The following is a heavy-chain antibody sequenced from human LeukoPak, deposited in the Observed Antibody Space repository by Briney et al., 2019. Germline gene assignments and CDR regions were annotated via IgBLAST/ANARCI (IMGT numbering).Heavy chain of an antibody. D-gene: IGHD6-6*01. J-gene: IGHJ4*02. CDR2: MFVRDSRP. V-gene: IGHV5-51*01. CDR1: GYKFIDSW. Sequence: GESLKISCKASGYKFIDSWIGWVRQLPGKGLEWMAIMFVRDSRPQYSPSFEGQVTISADKSISTAYLQWSSLKASDTAIYYCANPEYFAAHYWGQGTLVTVST. CDR3: ANPEYFAAHY.